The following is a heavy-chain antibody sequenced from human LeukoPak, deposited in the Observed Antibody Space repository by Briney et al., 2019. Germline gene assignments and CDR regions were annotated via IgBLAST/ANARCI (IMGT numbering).Heavy chain of an antibody. D-gene: IGHD3-22*01. CDR2: IDGRGRYA. Sequence: GGSLRLSCAASGVTFSTYAMSWVRQAPGKGLEWVSGIDGRGRYAYYRDSVRGRSTISRDNSKKTLDLHMSSLRAEDTAVYYCAKGSSGYYYYFESWGQGTLVTVSS. CDR3: AKGSSGYYYYFES. J-gene: IGHJ4*02. V-gene: IGHV3-23*01. CDR1: GVTFSTYA.